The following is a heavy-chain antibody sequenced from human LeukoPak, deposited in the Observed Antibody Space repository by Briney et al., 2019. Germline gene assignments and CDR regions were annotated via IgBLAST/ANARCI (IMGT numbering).Heavy chain of an antibody. CDR2: IYHSGST. J-gene: IGHJ5*01. D-gene: IGHD6-13*01. Sequence: SETLSLTCAVSGGSISSSNWWSWVRQPPGKGLEWIGEIYHSGSTNYNPSLKSRVTISVDKSKNQFSLKLSSVTDADTAVYYCARGGERAAAGSDNWFDYWGQGTLVTVSS. CDR1: GGSISSSNW. CDR3: ARGGERAAAGSDNWFDY. V-gene: IGHV4-4*02.